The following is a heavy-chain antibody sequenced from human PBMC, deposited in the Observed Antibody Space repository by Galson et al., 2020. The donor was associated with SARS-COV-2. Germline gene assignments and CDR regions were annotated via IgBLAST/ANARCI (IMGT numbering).Heavy chain of an antibody. V-gene: IGHV4-38-2*01. Sequence: SETLTLTCAVSGYSISSGYYWGWIRPPPGKGLEWIASIFHDGSTYFNPSLKSRVTISMDTSKNQFSLNLKSVTAADTAVYYCARREYYSGSGSPLAFWGQGTLVTVSS. J-gene: IGHJ4*02. CDR1: GYSISSGYY. D-gene: IGHD3-10*01. CDR2: IFHDGST. CDR3: ARREYYSGSGSPLAF.